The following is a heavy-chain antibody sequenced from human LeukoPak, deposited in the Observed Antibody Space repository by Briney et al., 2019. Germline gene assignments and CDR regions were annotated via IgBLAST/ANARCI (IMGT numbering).Heavy chain of an antibody. Sequence: GGSLRLSCAASGFTFDDYAMHWVRQAPGKGLEWVSGISWNSGSIGYADSVKGRFTISRDNAKNSLYLKMNSLRAEDTALYYCAKGVGIKPGAFDIWGQGTMVTVSS. CDR3: AKGVGIKPGAFDI. CDR1: GFTFDDYA. CDR2: ISWNSGSI. V-gene: IGHV3-9*01. J-gene: IGHJ3*02. D-gene: IGHD1-14*01.